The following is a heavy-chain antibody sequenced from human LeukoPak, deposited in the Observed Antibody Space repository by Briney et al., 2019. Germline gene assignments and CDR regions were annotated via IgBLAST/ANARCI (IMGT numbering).Heavy chain of an antibody. J-gene: IGHJ4*02. CDR2: IRSKTFGGTT. CDR3: TRYSGRTDY. D-gene: IGHD5-18*01. Sequence: GGFLRPSCTSSGFNFGTYAVSWFRQAPGKGPEWVAFIRSKTFGGTTEYAASVEGRFTISRDDSKSIAYLQMNSLKTEDTAVYYCTRYSGRTDYWGQGTLVTVSS. V-gene: IGHV3-49*03. CDR1: GFNFGTYA.